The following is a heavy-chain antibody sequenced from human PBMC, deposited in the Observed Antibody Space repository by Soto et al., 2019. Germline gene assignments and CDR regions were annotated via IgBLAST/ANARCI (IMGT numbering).Heavy chain of an antibody. D-gene: IGHD4-17*01. CDR1: GYTFTSYA. Sequence: EASVKVSCKASGYTFTSYAMHWVRQAPGQRLEWMGWINAGNGNTKYSQKFQGRVTITRDTSASTAYMELSSLRSEDTAVYYCARDSAYGDSYFDYWGQGTLVTVSS. V-gene: IGHV1-3*01. CDR3: ARDSAYGDSYFDY. J-gene: IGHJ4*02. CDR2: INAGNGNT.